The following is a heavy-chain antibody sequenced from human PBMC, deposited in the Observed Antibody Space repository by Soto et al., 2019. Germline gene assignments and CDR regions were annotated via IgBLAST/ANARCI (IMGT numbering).Heavy chain of an antibody. CDR2: ISYDGSNK. CDR1: GFTFSSYG. V-gene: IGHV3-30*18. Sequence: GGSLRLSCAASGFTFSSYGMHWVRQAPGKGLEWVAVISYDGSNKYYADSVKGRFTISRDNSKNTLYLQMNSLRAEDTAVYYCAKDRTDSSGYQIGTSCYFDYWGQGTLVTVSS. D-gene: IGHD3-22*01. J-gene: IGHJ4*02. CDR3: AKDRTDSSGYQIGTSCYFDY.